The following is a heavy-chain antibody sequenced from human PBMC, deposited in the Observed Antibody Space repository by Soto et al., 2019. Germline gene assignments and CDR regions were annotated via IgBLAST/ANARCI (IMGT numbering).Heavy chain of an antibody. CDR1: GYTFTSYG. J-gene: IGHJ6*03. CDR3: AREAVLLWFGELFDYYYMDV. Sequence: QVHLVQSGAEVKKPGASVKVSCKASGYTFTSYGISWVRQAPGQGLEWMGWISAYNGNTNYAQKLQGRVTMTTDTSTSTAYMELRSLRSDDTAVYYCAREAVLLWFGELFDYYYMDVWGKGTTVTVSS. D-gene: IGHD3-10*01. V-gene: IGHV1-18*01. CDR2: ISAYNGNT.